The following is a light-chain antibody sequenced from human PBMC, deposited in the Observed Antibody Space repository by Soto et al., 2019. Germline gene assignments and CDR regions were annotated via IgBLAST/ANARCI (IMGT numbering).Light chain of an antibody. Sequence: EIVLAQSPDTLSLSPGEWATLSCRTSQSMSTNYLAWYQQKSGQPPRLLIYGASIRATGIPDRFSGSGSGTDFTLTISRLEPEDFAVYYCHQYDSSPLTFGGGAKVEIK. J-gene: IGKJ4*01. V-gene: IGKV3-20*01. CDR1: QSMSTNY. CDR3: HQYDSSPLT. CDR2: GAS.